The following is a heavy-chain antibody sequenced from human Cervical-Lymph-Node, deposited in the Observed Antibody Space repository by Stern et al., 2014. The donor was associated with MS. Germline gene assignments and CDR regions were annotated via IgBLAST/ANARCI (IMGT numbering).Heavy chain of an antibody. V-gene: IGHV3-23*04. CDR2: MSRSGDT. J-gene: IGHJ5*02. CDR1: GVTITNYA. Sequence: VQLVESGGGLVQPGGSLRLSCAASGVTITNYAMGWVRQVPGKGLEWVSGMSRSGDTYYADSVRGRFTISRDNSKNALYLQMNSLRAEDTAVYYCAKDLVLRFLEWVAWGQGALVTVSS. D-gene: IGHD3-3*01. CDR3: AKDLVLRFLEWVA.